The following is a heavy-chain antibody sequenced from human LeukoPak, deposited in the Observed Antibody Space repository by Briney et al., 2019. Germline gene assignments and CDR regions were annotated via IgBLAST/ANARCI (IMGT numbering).Heavy chain of an antibody. CDR1: GFTFSTYT. J-gene: IGHJ4*02. Sequence: PGGSLRLSCAASGFTFSTYTMSWVRQAPGKGLEWVSAISGSGGNTYYADSVKGRFTISRDNSKNTPYLQMDSLRADDTAVYYCARAAFSRTSYFDYWGQGTLVTASS. V-gene: IGHV3-23*01. D-gene: IGHD3-3*02. CDR3: ARAAFSRTSYFDY. CDR2: ISGSGGNT.